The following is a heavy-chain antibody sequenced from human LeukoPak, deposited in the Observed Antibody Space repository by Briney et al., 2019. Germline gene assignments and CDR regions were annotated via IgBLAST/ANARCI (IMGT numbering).Heavy chain of an antibody. CDR1: GFTFSSYA. Sequence: GGSLRLSCSASGFTFSSYAMHWVRQAAGKGLEYVSGISNNGGSTYYADSVKGRFTISRDNSKNTLYLQMSSLRVEDTAVYYCVKDDGFYWGGDDAFHIRGQGTMVTVSS. D-gene: IGHD3-16*01. CDR2: ISNNGGST. CDR3: VKDDGFYWGGDDAFHI. V-gene: IGHV3-64D*06. J-gene: IGHJ3*02.